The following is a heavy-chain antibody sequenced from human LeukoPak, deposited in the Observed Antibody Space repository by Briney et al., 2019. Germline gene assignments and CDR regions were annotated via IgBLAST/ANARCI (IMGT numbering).Heavy chain of an antibody. CDR2: ISWNSGSI. CDR1: GFTFYDYA. Sequence: GGSLRLSCAASGFTFYDYAMHWVRQAPGKGLEWVSGISWNSGSIVYADSVKGRFTISRDNAKNSLYLQMNSLRAEDTAFYYCAKDIGPDGYNIFDYWGQGTLVTVSS. V-gene: IGHV3-9*01. J-gene: IGHJ4*02. CDR3: AKDIGPDGYNIFDY. D-gene: IGHD5-24*01.